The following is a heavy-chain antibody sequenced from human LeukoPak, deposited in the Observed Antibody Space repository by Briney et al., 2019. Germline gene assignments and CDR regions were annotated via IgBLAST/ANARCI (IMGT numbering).Heavy chain of an antibody. V-gene: IGHV3-15*07. Sequence: GGSLRLSCAASGFTFSNAWMNWVRQAPGKGLEWVGRIKSKTDGGTTDYAAPVKGRFTISRDDSKNTLYLQMNSLKTEVTAVYYCTPESRGYCSGGSCRGYWGQGTLVTVSS. J-gene: IGHJ4*02. CDR3: TPESRGYCSGGSCRGY. CDR2: IKSKTDGGTT. D-gene: IGHD2-15*01. CDR1: GFTFSNAW.